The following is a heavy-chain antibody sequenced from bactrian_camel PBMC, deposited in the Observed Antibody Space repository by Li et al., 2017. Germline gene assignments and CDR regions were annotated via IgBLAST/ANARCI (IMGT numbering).Heavy chain of an antibody. Sequence: HVQLVESGGDSVQAGGSLRLSCAASGYTVSSSCMGWFRQAPGKGLEWVSCIMGDGGTTYYADSVKGRFTISRDNAKNTLYLQINSLKSEDTALYFCATGFGGYELNYWGQGTQVTVS. J-gene: IGHJ4*01. CDR3: ATGFGGYELNY. D-gene: IGHD5*01. CDR2: IMGDGGTT. CDR1: GYTVSSSC. V-gene: IGHV3S1*01.